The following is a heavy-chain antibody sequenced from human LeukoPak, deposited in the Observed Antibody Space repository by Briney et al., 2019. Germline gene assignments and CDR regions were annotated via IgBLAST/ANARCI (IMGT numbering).Heavy chain of an antibody. CDR3: AKSGVGAAADPYGMDV. CDR2: IDQSGGRN. J-gene: IGHJ6*02. Sequence: GGSLRLSCAASGFTFSRFWMSWVRQAPGRGLEWVANIDQSGGRNNYVDSVKGRFTISRDNAKNSLYLQMNSLRAEDTAVYYCAKSGVGAAADPYGMDVWGQGTMVTVSS. V-gene: IGHV3-7*02. CDR1: GFTFSRFW. D-gene: IGHD6-13*01.